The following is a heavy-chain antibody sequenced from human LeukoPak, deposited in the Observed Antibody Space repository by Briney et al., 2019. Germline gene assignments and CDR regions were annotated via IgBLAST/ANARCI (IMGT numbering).Heavy chain of an antibody. Sequence: GGSLRLSCAASGFTFSTYSMNWVRQAPGKGLEWVSSISTSSSYIKYADSVKGRFTISRDNAKNSLYLQMNSLRAEDTAVYYCARGGGYSYGTFDYWGQGTLVTVSS. V-gene: IGHV3-21*01. CDR2: ISTSSSYI. J-gene: IGHJ4*02. CDR1: GFTFSTYS. D-gene: IGHD5-18*01. CDR3: ARGGGYSYGTFDY.